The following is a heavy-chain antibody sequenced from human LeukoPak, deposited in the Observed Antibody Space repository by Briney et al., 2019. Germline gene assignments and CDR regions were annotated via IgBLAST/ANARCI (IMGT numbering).Heavy chain of an antibody. D-gene: IGHD3-16*01. CDR1: GGSISSAGYS. CDR3: ARLGRYDYFIDY. J-gene: IGHJ4*02. Sequence: SQTLSLTCAVSGGSISSAGYSWSWIRQPPGKGLEWIGYIYHSGSTYYNSSLKSRVTISVDRSKNLFSLKLTSVTAADTAVYYCARLGRYDYFIDYWGQGTLVTVSS. CDR2: IYHSGST. V-gene: IGHV4-30-2*01.